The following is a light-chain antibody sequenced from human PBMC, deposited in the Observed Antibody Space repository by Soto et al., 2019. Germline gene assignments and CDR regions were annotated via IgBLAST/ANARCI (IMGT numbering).Light chain of an antibody. J-gene: IGKJ1*01. CDR3: QQFHRFSPP. CDR1: QSISSW. Sequence: DIQMTQSPSTLSASVGDRVTITCRASQSISSWLAWYQQKPGKAPKLLIYKASSLESGVPSRFSGSGSGTEFTLTISSLQPDDFATYYCQQFHRFSPPFGQGPKLDIK. V-gene: IGKV1-5*03. CDR2: KAS.